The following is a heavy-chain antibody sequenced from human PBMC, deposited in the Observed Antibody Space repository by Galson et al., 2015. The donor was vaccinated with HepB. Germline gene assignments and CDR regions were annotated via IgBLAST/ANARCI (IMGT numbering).Heavy chain of an antibody. Sequence: SLRLSCAASGFTFSDYYMSWIRQAPGKGLEWVSYISSSSSYTNYADSVKGRFTISRDNAKNSLYLQMNSLRAEDTAVYYCARDRYYDSSGYYYKNWGQGTLVTVSS. D-gene: IGHD3-22*01. CDR3: ARDRYYDSSGYYYKN. CDR2: ISSSSSYT. CDR1: GFTFSDYY. V-gene: IGHV3-11*05. J-gene: IGHJ4*02.